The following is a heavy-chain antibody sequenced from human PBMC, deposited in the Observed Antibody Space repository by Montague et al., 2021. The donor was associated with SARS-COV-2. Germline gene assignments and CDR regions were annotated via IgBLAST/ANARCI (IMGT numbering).Heavy chain of an antibody. CDR3: ARYSYSGTYFGLNDAFDI. CDR2: TCYRSEGYF. J-gene: IGHJ3*02. D-gene: IGHD1-26*01. Sequence: CAISGDSVSSNNAAWNWIRQSPSRGLEWLGRTCYRSEGYFDYVISLRGRITINPDTSKNQFSLQLDSVTLDDTAVYYCARYSYSGTYFGLNDAFDIWGQGTLVTVSS. V-gene: IGHV6-1*01. CDR1: GDSVSSNNAA.